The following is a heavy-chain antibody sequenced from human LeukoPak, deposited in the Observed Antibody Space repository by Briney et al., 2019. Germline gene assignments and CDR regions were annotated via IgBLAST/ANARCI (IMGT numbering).Heavy chain of an antibody. J-gene: IGHJ4*02. Sequence: SETLSLTCAVYGGSFSGYYWTWIRQPPGKGLEWIGEINHGGSTNYNPSLKSRVTISVDTSKNQFSLNLNSVTAADTAVYYCARGQYYYGSATDFWSQGTLVTVSS. CDR2: INHGGST. V-gene: IGHV4-34*01. CDR1: GGSFSGYY. CDR3: ARGQYYYGSATDF. D-gene: IGHD3-10*01.